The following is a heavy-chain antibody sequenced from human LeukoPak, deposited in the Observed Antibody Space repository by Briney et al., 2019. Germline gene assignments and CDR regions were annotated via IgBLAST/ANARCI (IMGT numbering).Heavy chain of an antibody. D-gene: IGHD6-13*01. V-gene: IGHV3-21*01. CDR1: GFTFSSYS. CDR3: VRDLGSIATAGTETFDI. CDR2: ISSGSSYI. J-gene: IGHJ3*02. Sequence: GGSLRLSCAASGFTFSSYSINWVRQAPGKGLEWVSSISSGSSYISYADSVKGRFTISRDNAKKSLYLQMNSLRAEDTAVYYCVRDLGSIATAGTETFDIWGQGTMVTVSS.